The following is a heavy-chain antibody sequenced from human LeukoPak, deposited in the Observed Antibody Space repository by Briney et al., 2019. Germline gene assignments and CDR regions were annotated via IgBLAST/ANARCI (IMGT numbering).Heavy chain of an antibody. V-gene: IGHV3-13*01. CDR3: VREGRGQQLDALDF. Sequence: PGGSLRLSCAASGFTFSDYDMHWVRQATGKGLEWVSAIGRTDDTYYAGSVRGRFTISREDAKNSLYLQMNSLRAGDTAVYYCVREGRGQQLDALDFWGRGTLVTVSS. CDR1: GFTFSDYD. J-gene: IGHJ3*01. D-gene: IGHD6-13*01. CDR2: IGRTDDT.